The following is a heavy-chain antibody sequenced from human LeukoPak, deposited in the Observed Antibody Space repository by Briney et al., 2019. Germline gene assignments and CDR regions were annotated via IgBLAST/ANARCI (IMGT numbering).Heavy chain of an antibody. CDR1: GGSFSDYY. CDR2: INHSGST. Sequence: SETLYLTCAVYGGSFSDYYWSRIRQPPGKGLEWIGEINHSGSTNYNPSLKSRVTISVDTSKSQFPLKLSSVTAADTAVYYCARGGGSSTSCYFCYYYAMDVRGKGTTVTVSS. V-gene: IGHV4-34*01. CDR3: ARGGGSSTSCYFCYYYAMDV. D-gene: IGHD2-2*01. J-gene: IGHJ6*04.